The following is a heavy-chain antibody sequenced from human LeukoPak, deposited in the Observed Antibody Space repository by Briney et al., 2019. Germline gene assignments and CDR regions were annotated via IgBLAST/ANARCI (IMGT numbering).Heavy chain of an antibody. CDR3: ARDEIAAAGTVDY. D-gene: IGHD6-13*01. V-gene: IGHV4-39*07. CDR2: IYYSGST. J-gene: IGHJ4*02. CDR1: GGSISDYY. Sequence: SETLSLTCSVSGGSISDYYWGWIRQPPGKGLEWIGSIYYSGSTYYNPSLKSRVTISVDTSKNQFSLKLSSVTAADTAVYYCARDEIAAAGTVDYWGQGTLVTVSS.